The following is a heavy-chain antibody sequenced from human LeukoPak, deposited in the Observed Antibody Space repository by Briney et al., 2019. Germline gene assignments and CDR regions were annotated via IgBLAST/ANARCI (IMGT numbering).Heavy chain of an antibody. CDR1: GGSISSYY. CDR2: IYYSGST. Sequence: SETLSLTCTVSGGSISSYYWSWIRQPPGKGLEWIGYIYYSGSTNYNPSLKSRVTISVDTSKNQFSLKLSSVTAADTAVYYCARFITMIVVDWGQGTLVTVSS. D-gene: IGHD3-22*01. V-gene: IGHV4-59*01. J-gene: IGHJ4*02. CDR3: ARFITMIVVD.